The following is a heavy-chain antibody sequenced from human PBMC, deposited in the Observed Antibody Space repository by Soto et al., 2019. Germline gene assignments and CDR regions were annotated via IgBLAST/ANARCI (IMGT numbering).Heavy chain of an antibody. Sequence: QVQLVQSGAEVKKPGSSVKVSCKASGGTFSSYAISWVRQAPGQGLEWMGGIIPIFGTANYAQKFQGRVTITADESTSTAYMERSRLRSEDTAVYYCARRYCSGGSCYLGHFDYWGQGTLVTVSS. CDR2: IIPIFGTA. CDR3: ARRYCSGGSCYLGHFDY. CDR1: GGTFSSYA. D-gene: IGHD2-15*01. V-gene: IGHV1-69*12. J-gene: IGHJ4*02.